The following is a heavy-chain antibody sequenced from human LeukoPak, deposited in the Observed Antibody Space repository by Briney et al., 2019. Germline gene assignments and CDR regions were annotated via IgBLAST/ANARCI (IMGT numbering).Heavy chain of an antibody. D-gene: IGHD3-3*01. J-gene: IGHJ6*03. CDR1: GYTFTSYD. CDR2: MNPNSGNT. CDR3: AREVRRVYDFWSGYRRRGMDV. Sequence: ASVKVSCKASGYTFTSYDINWVRQATGQGLEWMGWMNPNSGNTGYAQNFQGRVTMTRNTSISTAYMELSSLRSEDTAVYYCAREVRRVYDFWSGYRRRGMDVWGKGTTVTVSS. V-gene: IGHV1-8*01.